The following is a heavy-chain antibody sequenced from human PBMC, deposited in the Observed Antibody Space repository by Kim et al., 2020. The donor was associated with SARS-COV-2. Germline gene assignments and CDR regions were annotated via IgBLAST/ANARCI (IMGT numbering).Heavy chain of an antibody. D-gene: IGHD3-22*01. CDR3: ARAQNPYYYDSSGYFVDY. CDR2: INPNSGGT. CDR1: GYTFTGYY. J-gene: IGHJ4*02. Sequence: ASVKVSCKASGYTFTGYYMHWVRQAPGQGLEWMGRINPNSGGTNYAQKFQGRVTMTRDTSISTAYMELSRLRSDDTAVYYCARAQNPYYYDSSGYFVDYWGQGTLVTVSS. V-gene: IGHV1-2*06.